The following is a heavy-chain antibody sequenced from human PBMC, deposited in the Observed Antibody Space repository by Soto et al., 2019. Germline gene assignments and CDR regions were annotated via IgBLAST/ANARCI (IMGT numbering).Heavy chain of an antibody. CDR3: ARDNSESNSWWFDP. V-gene: IGHV1-46*01. CDR2: INPSGAST. J-gene: IGHJ5*02. Sequence: QVQLVQSGAEVTQPGASVKVSCKASGFTFSRYYMHWIRQASGQGLEWMGIINPSGASTNHGQKFQGRVTLTRDTSTSTVSMEVSSLRSEDTAVYYCARDNSESNSWWFDPWGQGTLVTVSS. CDR1: GFTFSRYY. D-gene: IGHD1-26*01.